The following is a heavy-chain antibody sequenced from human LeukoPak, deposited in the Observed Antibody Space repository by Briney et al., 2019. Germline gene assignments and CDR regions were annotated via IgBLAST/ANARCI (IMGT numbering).Heavy chain of an antibody. J-gene: IGHJ4*02. CDR3: AKDRDSSWYSGCFDY. Sequence: GGSLRLSCAASGFTFTSYGMHWVRQAPGKGLEWVAVISYDGTYKYYAGSVRGRFTISRDDSKNTLYPQTNSLRAEDTAVYYCAKDRDSSWYSGCFDYWGQGTLVTVSS. V-gene: IGHV3-30*18. CDR1: GFTFTSYG. CDR2: ISYDGTYK. D-gene: IGHD6-13*01.